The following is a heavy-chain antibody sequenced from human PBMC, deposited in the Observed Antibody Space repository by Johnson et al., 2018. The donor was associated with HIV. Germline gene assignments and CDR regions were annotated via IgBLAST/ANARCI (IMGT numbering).Heavy chain of an antibody. Sequence: VQLVESGGGLVQPGGSLRLSCAASGFTFSSYDMHWVRQATGKGLEWVSAIGTAGDTYYPGSVKGRFTTSRDNSKNTLYLKINSLRAEDTAVYYCARDSVRELQLPDGFDIWGQGTMVTVSS. CDR2: IGTAGDT. D-gene: IGHD1-7*01. V-gene: IGHV3-13*01. CDR3: ARDSVRELQLPDGFDI. CDR1: GFTFSSYD. J-gene: IGHJ3*02.